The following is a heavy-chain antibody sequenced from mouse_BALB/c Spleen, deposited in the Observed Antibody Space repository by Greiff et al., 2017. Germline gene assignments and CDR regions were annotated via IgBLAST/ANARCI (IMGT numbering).Heavy chain of an antibody. D-gene: IGHD2-1*01. V-gene: IGHV1-54*01. Sequence: QVQLQQSGAELVRPGTSVKVSCKASGYAFTNYLIEWVKQRPGQGLEWIGVINPGSGGTNYNEKFKGKATLTADKSSSTAYMQHSSLTSDDSAVYFCARYGNDFDYWGQGTTLTVSS. CDR3: ARYGNDFDY. J-gene: IGHJ2*01. CDR1: GYAFTNYL. CDR2: INPGSGGT.